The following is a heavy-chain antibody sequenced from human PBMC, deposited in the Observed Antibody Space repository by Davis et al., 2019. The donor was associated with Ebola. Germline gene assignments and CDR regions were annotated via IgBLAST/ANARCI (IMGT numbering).Heavy chain of an antibody. J-gene: IGHJ4*02. Sequence: GESLKISCKGSEYSFISYWIGWVRQMPGKGLEWMGIIYPGDSDTRYSPSFQGQVTISADKSISTAYLQWSSLKASDTAMYFCARRHCTGTSCYVDYWGQGTLVTVSS. CDR1: EYSFISYW. V-gene: IGHV5-51*01. CDR2: IYPGDSDT. CDR3: ARRHCTGTSCYVDY. D-gene: IGHD2-2*01.